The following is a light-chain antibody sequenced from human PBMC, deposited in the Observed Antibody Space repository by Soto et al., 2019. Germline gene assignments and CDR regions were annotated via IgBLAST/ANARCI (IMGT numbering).Light chain of an antibody. CDR2: GAF. Sequence: EIVMTQSPVTLSVSPGERVTLSCRASQSVSSNLAWYQQKPGQAPSLLIYGAFTRATGIPARFSCTGSGTEFTLTISSLQSEDFALYYCQQYNDWPLTFGQGTKVDI. V-gene: IGKV3-15*01. CDR1: QSVSSN. J-gene: IGKJ1*01. CDR3: QQYNDWPLT.